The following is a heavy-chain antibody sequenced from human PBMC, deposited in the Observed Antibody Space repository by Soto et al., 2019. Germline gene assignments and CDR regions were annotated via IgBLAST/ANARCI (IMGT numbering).Heavy chain of an antibody. CDR2: INHSGST. Sequence: SETLSLTCAAYGGSFSGYYWSWIRQPPGKGLEWIGEINHSGSTNYNPSLKSRVTISVDTSKNQFSLKLSSVTAADTAVYYCALLGYCSGGSCSHLYYFDYWGQGTLVTVSS. CDR3: ALLGYCSGGSCSHLYYFDY. CDR1: GGSFSGYY. D-gene: IGHD2-15*01. J-gene: IGHJ4*02. V-gene: IGHV4-34*01.